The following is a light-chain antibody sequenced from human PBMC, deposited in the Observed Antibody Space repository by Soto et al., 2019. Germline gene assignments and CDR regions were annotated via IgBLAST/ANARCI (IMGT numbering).Light chain of an antibody. Sequence: EIVLTQSPATLSLSPWERATLSCRASQSVSRYLAWYQQKPGQAPRLLIYDASNRATGIPARFSGSGSGTDFTLTISSLEPEDFAVYYCQQRTNWPPAFGQGTRLEIK. CDR3: QQRTNWPPA. CDR2: DAS. V-gene: IGKV3-11*01. CDR1: QSVSRY. J-gene: IGKJ5*01.